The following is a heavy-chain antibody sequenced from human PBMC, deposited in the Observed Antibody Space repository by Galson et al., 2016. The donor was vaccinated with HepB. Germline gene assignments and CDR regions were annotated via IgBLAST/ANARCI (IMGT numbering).Heavy chain of an antibody. Sequence: ETLSLTCTVSGGYVGSSSYYWGWIRQPPGKGLEWIGIIYYTGKTYFNPSLKSRVTISVDTSKNQFSLKVTSVTAPDTSVYYCAREVNSAEGMDVWGQGTTVIVAS. CDR2: IYYTGKT. J-gene: IGHJ6*02. CDR1: GGYVGSSSYY. V-gene: IGHV4-39*02. D-gene: IGHD2-2*01. CDR3: AREVNSAEGMDV.